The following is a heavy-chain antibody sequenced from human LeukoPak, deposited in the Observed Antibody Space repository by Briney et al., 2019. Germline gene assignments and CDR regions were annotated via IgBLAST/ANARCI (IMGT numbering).Heavy chain of an antibody. D-gene: IGHD2-2*01. V-gene: IGHV4-39*01. CDR2: IYYSGST. J-gene: IGHJ5*02. CDR1: GGSISSSSYY. Sequence: SETLSLTCTVSGGSISSSSYYWGWLRQPPGKGLEWIGSIYYSGSTYYNPSLKSRVTISVDTSKNQFSLKLSSVTAADTAVYYCARQALQWVVVPAATDRFDPWGQGTLVTVSS. CDR3: ARQALQWVVVPAATDRFDP.